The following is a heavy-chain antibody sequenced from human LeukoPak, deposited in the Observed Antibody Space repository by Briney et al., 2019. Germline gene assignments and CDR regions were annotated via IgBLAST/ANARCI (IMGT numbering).Heavy chain of an antibody. Sequence: GGSLRLSCAASGFTFSNAWMSWVRQAPGKGLEWVGRIKSKTDGCTTDYAAPVKGRFTISRDDSKNTLYLQMNSLKTEDSAVYYCTTDTLAYCGGDCSGQGTLVTVSS. CDR2: IKSKTDGCTT. D-gene: IGHD2-21*01. CDR3: TTDTLAYCGGDC. CDR1: GFTFSNAW. V-gene: IGHV3-15*01. J-gene: IGHJ4*02.